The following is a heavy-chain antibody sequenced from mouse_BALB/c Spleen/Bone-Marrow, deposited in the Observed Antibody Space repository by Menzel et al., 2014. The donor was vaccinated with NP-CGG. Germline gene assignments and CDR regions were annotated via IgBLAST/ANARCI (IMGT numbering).Heavy chain of an antibody. D-gene: IGHD2-2*01. CDR1: GYTFXSYY. CDR3: TTSRGYNWFAY. CDR2: INPSNGGA. J-gene: IGHJ3*01. V-gene: IGHV1S81*02. Sequence: VQLQQSGAELVKPGASVKLSCKASGYTFXSYYMYRVKQRPGQGLEWIGEINPSNGGADFNEKFKIKATLTVDKSSSTAYMQLSSLTSEDSAVYYCTTSRGYNWFAYWGQGTLVTVSA.